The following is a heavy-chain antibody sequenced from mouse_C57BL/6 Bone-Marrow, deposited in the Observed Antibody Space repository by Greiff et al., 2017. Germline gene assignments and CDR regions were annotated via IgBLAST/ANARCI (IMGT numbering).Heavy chain of an antibody. CDR1: GYTFTSYW. CDR3: ARRGGSMDYYAMDY. Sequence: QVHVKQPGAELVKPGASVKMSCKASGYTFTSYWITWVKQRPGQGLEWIGDIYPGSGSTNYNEKFKSKATLTVDTSSSTAYMQLSSLTSEDSAVYYCARRGGSMDYYAMDYWGQGTSVTVSS. J-gene: IGHJ4*01. D-gene: IGHD1-1*02. CDR2: IYPGSGST. V-gene: IGHV1-55*01.